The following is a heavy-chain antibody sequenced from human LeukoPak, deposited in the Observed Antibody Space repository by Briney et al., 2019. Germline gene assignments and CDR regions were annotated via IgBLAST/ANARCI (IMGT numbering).Heavy chain of an antibody. CDR2: ISSSSSTI. CDR1: GFTFSSYS. J-gene: IGHJ5*02. CDR3: ARDYPAGSGGSSLLDGWWFDP. D-gene: IGHD2-15*01. Sequence: GGSLRLSCAASGFTFSSYSMNWVRQAPGKGLEWVSHISSSSSTIYYADSVKGRFTISRDNAKNSLYLQMNSLRAEDTAVYYCARDYPAGSGGSSLLDGWWFDPWGQGTLVTVSS. V-gene: IGHV3-48*01.